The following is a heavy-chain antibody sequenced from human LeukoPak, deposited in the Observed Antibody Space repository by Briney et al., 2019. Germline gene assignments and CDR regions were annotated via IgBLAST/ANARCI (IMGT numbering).Heavy chain of an antibody. D-gene: IGHD1-14*01. CDR1: GGSNSSYY. CDR2: IYYSGSN. J-gene: IGHJ3*02. V-gene: IGHV4-59*01. Sequence: PSETLTLTCTVSGGSNSSYYWRWIRQPPGKGLEWIGYIYYSGSNNYNPSLKSRVTISVDTSKNQFSLKLSSVTAADTAVYYCARVYREPGNDAFDIWGQGTMVTVSS. CDR3: ARVYREPGNDAFDI.